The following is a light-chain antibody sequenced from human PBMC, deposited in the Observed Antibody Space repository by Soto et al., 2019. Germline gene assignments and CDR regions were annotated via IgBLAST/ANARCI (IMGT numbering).Light chain of an antibody. J-gene: IGKJ4*01. CDR3: MQVLQTPLT. V-gene: IGKV2-28*01. CDR1: QSFLHSNGFNY. CDR2: LGF. Sequence: DIVMTQSPLSLAVTPGEPASISCGSSQSFLHSNGFNYLVWYLQKPGQSPQLLMYLGFNRASGVPDRFSGSGSGTDFTLKISRVEAEDVGVYYCMQVLQTPLTFGGGAKVDIK.